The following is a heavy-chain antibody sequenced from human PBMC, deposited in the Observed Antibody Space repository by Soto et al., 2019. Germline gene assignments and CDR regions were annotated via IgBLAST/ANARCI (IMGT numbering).Heavy chain of an antibody. V-gene: IGHV3-7*01. CDR3: ARDGLWFGEYPNWFDP. CDR2: IKQDGSEK. CDR1: GFTFSSYW. D-gene: IGHD3-10*01. J-gene: IGHJ5*02. Sequence: PGGSLRLSCAASGFTFSSYWMSWVRQAPGKGLEWVANIKQDGSEKYYVDSVKGRFTISRDNAKNSLYLQMNSLRAEDTAVYYCARDGLWFGEYPNWFDPWGQGTLVTVSS.